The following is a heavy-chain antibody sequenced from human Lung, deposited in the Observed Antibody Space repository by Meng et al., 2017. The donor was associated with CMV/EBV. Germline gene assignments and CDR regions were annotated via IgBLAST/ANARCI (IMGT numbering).Heavy chain of an antibody. Sequence: SGFIFDDYARHWVRQAPGKGLEWVSLISYNGFRTYYADSVKGRFTISRDNGKNSVYLQMNSLRDEDTALYYCVKDGGSGNYQGWFDPWGQGTLVTVSS. D-gene: IGHD3-10*01. J-gene: IGHJ5*02. V-gene: IGHV3-43D*03. CDR1: GFIFDDYA. CDR3: VKDGGSGNYQGWFDP. CDR2: ISYNGFRT.